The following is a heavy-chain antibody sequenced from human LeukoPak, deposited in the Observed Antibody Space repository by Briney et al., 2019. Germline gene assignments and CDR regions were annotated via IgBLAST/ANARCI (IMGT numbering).Heavy chain of an antibody. Sequence: ASVKVSCKASGYTFTSYDINWVRQATGQGLEWMGWMNPNSGNTGYAQKFQGRVTMTRNTSISTAYMELSSLRSEDTAVYYCYCYSSGSYYTPFDYWGQGTLVTVSS. D-gene: IGHD3-10*01. J-gene: IGHJ4*02. CDR1: GYTFTSYD. CDR2: MNPNSGNT. CDR3: YCYSSGSYYTPFDY. V-gene: IGHV1-8*01.